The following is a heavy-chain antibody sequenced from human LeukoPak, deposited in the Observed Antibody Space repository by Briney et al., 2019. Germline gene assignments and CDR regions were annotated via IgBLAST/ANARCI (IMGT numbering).Heavy chain of an antibody. CDR1: GFTFESTF. CDR2: ISSSGSFE. V-gene: IGHV3-21*06. J-gene: IGHJ4*02. Sequence: GGSLGLSCAVSGFTFESTFMNWVRQAPGKGLEWVSSISSSGSFEHYADSFKGRFTVSRDNTNNTLFLHMNGLRAEDSATYYCTRDYGARDDWGQGTPVTVSS. D-gene: IGHD4-17*01. CDR3: TRDYGARDD.